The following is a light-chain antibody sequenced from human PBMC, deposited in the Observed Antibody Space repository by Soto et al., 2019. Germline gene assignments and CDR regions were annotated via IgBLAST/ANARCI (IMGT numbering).Light chain of an antibody. V-gene: IGKV3-11*01. CDR2: DAS. Sequence: EIVLTQSPATLSLSPGERATLSCRASQSVSGNLAWYQQKPGQAPRLLIYDASNRATGIPARFTGSGSGTDFTLTISSLEPEDFAVYYCQQRSSWPPGFGQGTRLEIK. J-gene: IGKJ5*01. CDR3: QQRSSWPPG. CDR1: QSVSGN.